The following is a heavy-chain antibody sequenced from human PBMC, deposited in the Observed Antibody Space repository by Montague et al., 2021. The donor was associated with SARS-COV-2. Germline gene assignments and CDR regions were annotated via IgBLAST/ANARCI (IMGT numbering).Heavy chain of an antibody. J-gene: IGHJ6*02. CDR3: ARSPHRPLGPRFYDYGMDV. CDR2: IDWDDDK. CDR1: GFSLSTSGMC. Sequence: PALVKPTQTLTLTCTFSGFSLSTSGMCVSWIRQPPGKALEWLALIDWDDDKYYSTSLKTRLTISKDTSKNQVVLTMTNMDPVDTATYYCARSPHRPLGPRFYDYGMDVWGQGTTVTVSS. V-gene: IGHV2-70*01. D-gene: IGHD6-6*01.